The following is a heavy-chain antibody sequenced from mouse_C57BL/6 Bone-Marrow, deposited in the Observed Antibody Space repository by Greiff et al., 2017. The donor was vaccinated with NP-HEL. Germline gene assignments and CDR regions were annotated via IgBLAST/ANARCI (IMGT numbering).Heavy chain of an antibody. V-gene: IGHV8-12*01. CDR1: GFSLSTSGMG. CDR3: ARRDGSSSAWFAY. D-gene: IGHD1-1*01. Sequence: QVTLKVSGPGILQSSQTLSLTCSFSGFSLSTSGMGVSWIRQPSGQGVEGLALIYWDDDKRYNTSLESPPIISNDTSRKPVFLKITSQHTADTATYYCARRDGSSSAWFAYWGQGTLVTVSS. CDR2: IYWDDDK. J-gene: IGHJ3*01.